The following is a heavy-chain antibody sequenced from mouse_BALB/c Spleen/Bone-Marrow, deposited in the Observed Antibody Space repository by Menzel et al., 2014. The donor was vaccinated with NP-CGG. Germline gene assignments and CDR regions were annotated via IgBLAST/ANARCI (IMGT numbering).Heavy chain of an antibody. CDR2: ISSGGGYT. CDR3: TRQRNWDHYAMDY. J-gene: IGHJ4*01. D-gene: IGHD4-1*01. Sequence: DVKVEESGGDLVKPGGSLKLSCAASGFTFSTYGMSWVRQTPDKRLEWVATISSGGGYTYYPDSVKGRFTISRDNANNTLYLQMSSLKSEDTAMYYCTRQRNWDHYAMDYWGQGTSVTVSS. V-gene: IGHV5-6*02. CDR1: GFTFSTYG.